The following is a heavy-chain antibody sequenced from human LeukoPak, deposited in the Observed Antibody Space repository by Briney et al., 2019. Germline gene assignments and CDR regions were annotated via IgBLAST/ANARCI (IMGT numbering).Heavy chain of an antibody. J-gene: IGHJ1*01. CDR3: ATGGLVAYQH. V-gene: IGHV3-74*01. CDR2: IKNDGSST. D-gene: IGHD1-26*01. CDR1: GFTFSTYW. Sequence: GGSLRLSCAASGFTFSTYWMPWVRQAPGTGLVWVSLIKNDGSSTTYADSVKGRFTISRDNAKNTVYLQMNSLRAEDTAVYYCATGGLVAYQHWGQGTLVTVSS.